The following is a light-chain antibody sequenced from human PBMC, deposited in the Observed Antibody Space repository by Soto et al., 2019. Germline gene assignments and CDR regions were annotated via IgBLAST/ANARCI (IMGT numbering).Light chain of an antibody. V-gene: IGLV2-14*01. Sequence: QSVLTQPASVSGSPGQSITISCTGTSSDVGAYNYVSWYQHHPGKAPKLMIYEVSNRPSGVYNRFSGAKSGNAASLTISRLQAEDEADSYCNSYTISNTLVFGGGTKLT. CDR2: EVS. CDR3: NSYTISNTLV. J-gene: IGLJ3*02. CDR1: SSDVGAYNY.